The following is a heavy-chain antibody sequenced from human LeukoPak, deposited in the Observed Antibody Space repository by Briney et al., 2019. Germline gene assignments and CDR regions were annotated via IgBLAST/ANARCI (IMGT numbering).Heavy chain of an antibody. Sequence: PSETLSLTCTVSGGSISSYYWSWFRQTPGKGPEWIGYIYYSGSTKYNPSIKRRVTISVDRSKHQSSLKLNSVTAADTAVYYCARYWGVQLWPHWYFDLWGRGSLVTVSS. D-gene: IGHD5-18*01. CDR3: ARYWGVQLWPHWYFDL. V-gene: IGHV4-59*01. CDR2: IYYSGST. CDR1: GGSISSYY. J-gene: IGHJ2*01.